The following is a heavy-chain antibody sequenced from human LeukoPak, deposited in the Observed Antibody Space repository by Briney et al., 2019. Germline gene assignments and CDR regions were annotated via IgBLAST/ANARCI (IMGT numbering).Heavy chain of an antibody. CDR3: ARATDGDYGPRYYYYGMDV. V-gene: IGHV3-30-3*01. J-gene: IGHJ6*02. CDR2: ISYDGSNK. D-gene: IGHD4-17*01. Sequence: GRSLRLSCAASGFTFSSYAMHWDRQAPGKGLEWVAVISYDGSNKYYADSVKGRFTISRDNSKNTLYLQMNSLRAEDTAVYYCARATDGDYGPRYYYYGMDVWGQGTTVTVSS. CDR1: GFTFSSYA.